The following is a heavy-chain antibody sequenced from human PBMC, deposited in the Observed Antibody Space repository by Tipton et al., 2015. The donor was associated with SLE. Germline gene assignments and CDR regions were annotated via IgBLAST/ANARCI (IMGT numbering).Heavy chain of an antibody. CDR1: GFSVTDVW. CDR2: MASKSHGGTT. D-gene: IGHD5-18*01. V-gene: IGHV3-15*04. Sequence: GSLRLSCAVSGFSVTDVWMAWVRPAPGKGLEWVGHMASKSHGGTTDYSAPVEGRFTMSRDDSKNTAYLQMNGLKLEDTAVYYCTRPSGVDTAMAYDYWGQGPLVTVSS. J-gene: IGHJ4*02. CDR3: TRPSGVDTAMAYDY.